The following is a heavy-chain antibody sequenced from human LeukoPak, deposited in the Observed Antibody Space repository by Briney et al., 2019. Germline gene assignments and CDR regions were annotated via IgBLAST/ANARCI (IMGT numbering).Heavy chain of an antibody. CDR3: ARGFRVGPTDNWLDP. D-gene: IGHD1-26*01. CDR1: GVSISDSSYY. Sequence: SETLSLTCSVSGVSISDSSYYWGWIRQPPGEGLEWIGTIYNSGSTYYTPSLKSRGTISVDTSKNQFFLKLTSVTAADTAVYYCARGFRVGPTDNWLDPWGQGTLVPVSS. J-gene: IGHJ5*02. V-gene: IGHV4-39*01. CDR2: IYNSGST.